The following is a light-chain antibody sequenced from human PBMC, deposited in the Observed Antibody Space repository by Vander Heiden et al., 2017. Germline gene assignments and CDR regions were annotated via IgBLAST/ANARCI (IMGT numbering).Light chain of an antibody. J-gene: IGKJ4*01. CDR3: QQYGDSPLLT. CDR1: QSVSNNY. CDR2: GAS. Sequence: PGERATLSCRASQSVSNNYLAWYQQKPGQAPRLLIYGASSRATGIPVRFSGSGSGTDFTLTISRLEPEDFAIYYCQQYGDSPLLTFGGGTKVEIK. V-gene: IGKV3-20*01.